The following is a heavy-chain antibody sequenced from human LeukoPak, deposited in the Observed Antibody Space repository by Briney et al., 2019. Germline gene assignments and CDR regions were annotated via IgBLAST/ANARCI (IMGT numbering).Heavy chain of an antibody. D-gene: IGHD2-2*01. CDR2: ISSSSSYI. CDR1: GFTFSSYS. Sequence: GGSQRLSCAASGFTFSSYSMNWVRQAPGKGLEWVSSISSSSSYIYYADSVKGRFTISRDNAKNSLYLQMNSLRAEDTAVYYCARVGYCSSTSCYAVSDYWGQGTLVTVSS. J-gene: IGHJ4*02. V-gene: IGHV3-21*01. CDR3: ARVGYCSSTSCYAVSDY.